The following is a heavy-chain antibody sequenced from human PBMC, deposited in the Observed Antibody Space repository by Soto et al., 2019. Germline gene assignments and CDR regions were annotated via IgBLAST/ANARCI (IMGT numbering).Heavy chain of an antibody. CDR1: GGSISTYF. CDR3: AREGGYFDSSGSGVYNYQGVEV. J-gene: IGHJ6*02. D-gene: IGHD3-22*01. Sequence: SETLSLTCTVSGGSISTYFWSWIRQPAGGGLEWIGRIYTTGSTNYNPYLKSRVTMSLETSRNQFSLKLSSVTAADTAVYYCAREGGYFDSSGSGVYNYQGVEVWGQGPTVT. CDR2: IYTTGST. V-gene: IGHV4-4*07.